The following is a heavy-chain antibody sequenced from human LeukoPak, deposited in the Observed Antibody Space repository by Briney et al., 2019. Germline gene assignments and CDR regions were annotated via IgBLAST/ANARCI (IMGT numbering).Heavy chain of an antibody. CDR3: VRPHPLYGAGSFDF. D-gene: IGHD3-10*01. CDR1: DGSIRSYF. Sequence: SETLSLTCTVSDGSIRSYFWSWVRQPPGKGLEWIGHIHHSGTTTYNPSLKSRVAMSIDTSNSQFSLKVNSVTAADTAVYYCVRPHPLYGAGSFDFWGQGNLVIVSS. CDR2: IHHSGTT. J-gene: IGHJ4*02. V-gene: IGHV4-59*08.